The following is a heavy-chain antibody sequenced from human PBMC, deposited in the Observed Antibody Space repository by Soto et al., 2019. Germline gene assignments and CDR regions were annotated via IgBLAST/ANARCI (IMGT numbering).Heavy chain of an antibody. CDR2: ISTTSTYI. CDR1: GFIFSGYS. J-gene: IGHJ4*02. V-gene: IGHV3-21*01. D-gene: IGHD1-26*01. CDR3: ARDGIVGTTDFFDY. Sequence: PGGSLRLSCAGSGFIFSGYSMNWVRQAPGKGLEWVSSISTTSTYIYYADSVKGRFTVSRDNAKNSLYLQMTGLRPEDTAMYYCARDGIVGTTDFFDYWGQGTLVTVPS.